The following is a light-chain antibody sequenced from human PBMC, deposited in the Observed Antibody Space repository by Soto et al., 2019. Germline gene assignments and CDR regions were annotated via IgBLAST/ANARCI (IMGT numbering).Light chain of an antibody. CDR2: GAS. J-gene: IGKJ3*01. CDR1: QSINSRY. CDR3: QQFGSSPGFT. V-gene: IGKV3-20*01. Sequence: EIVLTQSPGTLSLSPGERATLSCRASQSINSRYLAWYQQKPGQAPRLLIYGASSRATGIPDRFSGSGSGTAFPLTISRLEPEDFAVYYCQQFGSSPGFTFGPGTIVDIK.